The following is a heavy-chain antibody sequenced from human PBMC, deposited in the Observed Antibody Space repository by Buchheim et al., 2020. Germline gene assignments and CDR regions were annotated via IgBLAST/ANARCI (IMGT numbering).Heavy chain of an antibody. Sequence: QVQLVQSGAEVKKPGSSVKVSCKASGGTFSSYAISWVRQAPGQGLEWMGGIIPIFGTANYAQKFQGRVTITADNSTLTPYLELSSLRSEDTAVYYCALEITMVRGVIRGAFDIWGQGT. V-gene: IGHV1-69*06. D-gene: IGHD3-10*01. CDR1: GGTFSSYA. J-gene: IGHJ3*02. CDR2: IIPIFGTA. CDR3: ALEITMVRGVIRGAFDI.